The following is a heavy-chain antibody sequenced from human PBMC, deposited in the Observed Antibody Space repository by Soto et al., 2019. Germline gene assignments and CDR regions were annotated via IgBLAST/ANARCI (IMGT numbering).Heavy chain of an antibody. CDR3: ARATGYYDFWSGPYYFDY. CDR1: GFTFSSYE. V-gene: IGHV3-48*03. CDR2: ISSSGSTI. J-gene: IGHJ4*02. D-gene: IGHD3-3*01. Sequence: GGSLRLSCAASGFTFSSYEMNWVRQAPGKGLEWVSYISSSGSTIYYADSVKGRFTISRYNAKNSLYLQMNSLRAEDTAVYYCARATGYYDFWSGPYYFDYWGQGTLVTVSS.